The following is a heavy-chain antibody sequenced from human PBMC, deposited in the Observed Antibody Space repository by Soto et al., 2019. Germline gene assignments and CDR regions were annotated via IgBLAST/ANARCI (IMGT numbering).Heavy chain of an antibody. J-gene: IGHJ6*03. V-gene: IGHV4-31*02. Sequence: SWVRQHPGKGLEWIGYIYYSGSTYYNPSLKSRVTISVDTSKNQFSLKLSSVTAADTAVYYCARAGYDFWSGVNYYMDVWGKGTTVTVSS. D-gene: IGHD3-3*01. CDR2: IYYSGST. CDR3: ARAGYDFWSGVNYYMDV.